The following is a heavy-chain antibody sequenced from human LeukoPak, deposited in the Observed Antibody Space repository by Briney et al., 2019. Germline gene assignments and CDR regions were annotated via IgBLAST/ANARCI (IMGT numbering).Heavy chain of an antibody. Sequence: GGSLRLSCAASGFTFSGYWMHWVRQAPGKGLVWVSRINGDGTNTGYADFVRGRFTISRDNAKNTLYLQMSSLRAADTAMYYCARLRVIRTSGYDAFDIWGPGTMVTVSS. CDR1: GFTFSGYW. CDR3: ARLRVIRTSGYDAFDI. D-gene: IGHD2-15*01. J-gene: IGHJ3*02. CDR2: INGDGTNT. V-gene: IGHV3-74*01.